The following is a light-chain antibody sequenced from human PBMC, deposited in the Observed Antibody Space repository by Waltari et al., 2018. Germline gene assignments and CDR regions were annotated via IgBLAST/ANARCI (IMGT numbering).Light chain of an antibody. CDR2: GAF. J-gene: IGKJ3*01. CDR3: QQYGSSPP. Sequence: DIVLPQSPGPLSLSPGERATLSCRASQSVSSSYLAWYQQKPGQAPRLLIYGAFSRAAGIPDRFSGSGSGTDFTITSSRLEPEDVAVYYCQQYGSSPPFGPGTKVDIK. V-gene: IGKV3-20*01. CDR1: QSVSSSY.